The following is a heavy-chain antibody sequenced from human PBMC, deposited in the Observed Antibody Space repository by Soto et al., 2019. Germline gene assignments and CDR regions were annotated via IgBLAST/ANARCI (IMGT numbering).Heavy chain of an antibody. D-gene: IGHD3-22*01. J-gene: IGHJ4*02. CDR1: GGSISSGDYY. V-gene: IGHV4-30-4*01. CDR2: IYYSGST. Sequence: SETLSLTCTVSGGSISSGDYYWSWIRQPPGKGLEWIGYIYYSGSTYYNPSLKSRVTISVDTSKNQFSLKLSSVTAADTAVYYCARWTTYYYDSSGYFQYFDYWGQGTLVTVSS. CDR3: ARWTTYYYDSSGYFQYFDY.